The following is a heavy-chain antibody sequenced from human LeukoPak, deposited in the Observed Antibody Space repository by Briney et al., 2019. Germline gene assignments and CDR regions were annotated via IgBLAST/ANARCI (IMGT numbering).Heavy chain of an antibody. CDR1: GGSISSSGYY. D-gene: IGHD6-13*01. CDR3: ARVIAAAGQFVFDY. V-gene: IGHV4-31*03. CDR2: IYYSGST. Sequence: SQTLSLTCTVSGGSISSSGYYWTWIRQHPGKGLEWIGYIYYSGSTYYNPSLKSRVTMSVDTSKNQFSLKLSSVTAADTAVYYCARVIAAAGQFVFDYWGQGTLVTVSS. J-gene: IGHJ4*02.